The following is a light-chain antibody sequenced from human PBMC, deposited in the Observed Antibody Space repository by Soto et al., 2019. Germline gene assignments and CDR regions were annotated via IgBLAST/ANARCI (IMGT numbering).Light chain of an antibody. V-gene: IGKV3-15*01. CDR3: QQYNNWPRT. Sequence: IVMTQSPATLTVSPGERATLSCRASQSVSNNLAWYQQKPGQAPRLLIYGASTRATGIPARFSGSGSGTEFTLTISSLQSDYFALYYCQQYNNWPRTFGQGTKVDIK. J-gene: IGKJ1*01. CDR1: QSVSNN. CDR2: GAS.